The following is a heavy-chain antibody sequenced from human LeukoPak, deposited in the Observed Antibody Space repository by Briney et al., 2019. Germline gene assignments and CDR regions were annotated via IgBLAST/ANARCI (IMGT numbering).Heavy chain of an antibody. J-gene: IGHJ4*02. CDR1: GYTLTELS. CDR2: FDPEDGET. CDR3: ATGGLAAAGLRGTIDY. Sequence: ASVKVSCKVSGYTLTELSMHWVRQAPGKGLEWMGGFDPEDGETIYAQKFRGRVTMTEDTSTDTAYMELSSLRSEDTAVYYCATGGLAAAGLRGTIDYWGQGTLVTVSS. V-gene: IGHV1-24*01. D-gene: IGHD6-13*01.